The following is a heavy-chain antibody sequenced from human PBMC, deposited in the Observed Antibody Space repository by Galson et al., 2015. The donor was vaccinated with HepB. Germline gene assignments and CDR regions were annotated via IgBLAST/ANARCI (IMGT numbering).Heavy chain of an antibody. J-gene: IGHJ3*02. CDR1: GFTFSSYS. CDR2: ISSSSSYI. Sequence: SLRLSCAASGFTFSSYSMNWVRQAPGKGLEWVSSISSSSSYIYYADSVKGRFTISRDNAKNSLYLQMNSLRAADTAVYYCARGEIVGASDAFDIWGQGTMVTVSS. D-gene: IGHD1-26*01. CDR3: ARGEIVGASDAFDI. V-gene: IGHV3-21*01.